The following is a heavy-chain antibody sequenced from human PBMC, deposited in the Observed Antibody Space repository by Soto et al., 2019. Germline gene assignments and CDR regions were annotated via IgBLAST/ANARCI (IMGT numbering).Heavy chain of an antibody. CDR1: GFTFSSYA. D-gene: IGHD3-3*01. CDR2: ISGSGGST. J-gene: IGHJ2*01. V-gene: IGHV3-23*01. Sequence: GGSLRLSCAASGFTFSSYAMSWVRQAPGKGLEWVSAISGSGGSTYYADSVKGRFTISRDNSKNTLYLQMNSLRAEDTAVYYCAKHYYFWSGPGYFDLCGRGTLVTVSS. CDR3: AKHYYFWSGPGYFDL.